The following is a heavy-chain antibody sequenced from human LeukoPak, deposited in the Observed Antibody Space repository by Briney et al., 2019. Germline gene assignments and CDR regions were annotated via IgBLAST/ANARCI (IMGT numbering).Heavy chain of an antibody. V-gene: IGHV3-21*01. CDR2: ISSSSSYI. CDR3: TRAQRITIFGVVIPSCMDV. D-gene: IGHD3-3*01. CDR1: GFIFSSYS. Sequence: SGGSLRLSRAASGFIFSSYSMNWVRQAPGKGLEWVSSISSSSSYIYYADSVKGRFTISRDNAKNSLDLQMNSLRAEDTAVYYCTRAQRITIFGVVIPSCMDVWGKGTPVTVSS. J-gene: IGHJ6*03.